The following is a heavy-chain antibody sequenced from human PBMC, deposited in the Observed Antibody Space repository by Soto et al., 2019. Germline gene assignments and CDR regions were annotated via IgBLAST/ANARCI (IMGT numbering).Heavy chain of an antibody. CDR1: GVTFSSYG. J-gene: IGHJ4*02. Sequence: PEGCLRRSWVPCGVTFSSYGMGWVRQAPGRGLEWVSTISETGGGTYYADYVKGRFTLSRDNSKNTLYLQMSSLRAEDTGVYFCANGPGHNWGPGP. V-gene: IGHV3-23*01. CDR2: ISETGGGT. CDR3: ANGPGHN.